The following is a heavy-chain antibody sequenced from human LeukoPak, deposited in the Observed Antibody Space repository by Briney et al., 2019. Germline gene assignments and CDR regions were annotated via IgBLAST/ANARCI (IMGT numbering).Heavy chain of an antibody. CDR1: VVTFIRNG. J-gene: IGHJ4*02. V-gene: IGHV3-33*06. D-gene: IGHD6-13*01. CDR3: AKDHPSSTDDY. Sequence: GGSLRLSCAAPVVTFIRNGMQCVRQAPGKGLEWVADIWYDGSNKYYADSVKGRFTISRDNSKSTLYLQMNSLRASDTAVYYCAKDHPSSTDDYWGQGTLVTVSS. CDR2: IWYDGSNK.